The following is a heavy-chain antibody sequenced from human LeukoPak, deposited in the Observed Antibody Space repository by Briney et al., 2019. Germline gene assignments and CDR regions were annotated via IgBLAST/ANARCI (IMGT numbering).Heavy chain of an antibody. D-gene: IGHD3-10*01. CDR1: GFTFSSYA. V-gene: IGHV3-23*01. Sequence: GGSLRLSCAASGFTFSSYAMTWVRQAPGKGLEWVSAISDSGGSAYYADSVKGRLTISRDNSKNSLYLQMNSLRAEDTAVYYCAKESKYYPWGQGTLVTVSS. CDR3: AKESKYYP. J-gene: IGHJ5*02. CDR2: ISDSGGSA.